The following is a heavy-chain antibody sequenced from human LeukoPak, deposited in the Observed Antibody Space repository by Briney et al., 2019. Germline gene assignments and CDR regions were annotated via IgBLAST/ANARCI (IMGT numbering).Heavy chain of an antibody. Sequence: GGSLRLSCAASGFTFSSYAMSWVRQAPGEGLEWVSAISGSGGSTYYADSVKGRFTISRDNSKNTLYLQMSSLRAEDTAVYYCAKRLLYCSSTSCQDDAFDIWGQGTMVTVSS. CDR3: AKRLLYCSSTSCQDDAFDI. CDR1: GFTFSSYA. J-gene: IGHJ3*02. CDR2: ISGSGGST. D-gene: IGHD2-2*01. V-gene: IGHV3-23*01.